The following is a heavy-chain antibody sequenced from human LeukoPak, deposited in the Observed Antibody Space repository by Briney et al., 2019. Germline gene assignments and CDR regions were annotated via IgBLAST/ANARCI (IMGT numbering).Heavy chain of an antibody. CDR1: GYTFSDFY. Sequence: ASVKVSCQPSGYTFSDFYLHWVRQAPGQGLEWMGWLNPYTGATITAQRFRGRVTLTWDTSIATGFMELTSLRSDDTAVYYCVTATVTHTRDPWGQGTLVTVSS. CDR3: VTATVTHTRDP. J-gene: IGHJ5*02. V-gene: IGHV1-2*02. CDR2: LNPYTGAT. D-gene: IGHD4-17*01.